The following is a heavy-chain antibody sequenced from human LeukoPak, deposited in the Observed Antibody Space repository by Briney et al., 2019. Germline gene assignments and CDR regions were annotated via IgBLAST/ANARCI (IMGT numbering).Heavy chain of an antibody. CDR2: INSDGSST. CDR1: GFTFSSYW. D-gene: IGHD6-19*01. Sequence: GGSLRLSCAASGFTFSSYWMHWVRQAPGKGLVWVSRINSDGSSTSYADSVKGRFTISRDNSKNTLYLQMNSLRAEDTAVYYCANSLSSGYFDYWGQGTLVTVSS. J-gene: IGHJ4*02. CDR3: ANSLSSGYFDY. V-gene: IGHV3-74*01.